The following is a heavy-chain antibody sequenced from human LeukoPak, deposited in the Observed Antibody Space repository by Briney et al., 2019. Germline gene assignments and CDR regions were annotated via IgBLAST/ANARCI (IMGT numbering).Heavy chain of an antibody. D-gene: IGHD6-19*01. CDR3: AKIGETSGWYPDH. V-gene: IGHV3-73*01. CDR2: VRSKGYNYAT. Sequence: GGSLRLSCAPSGFTVSGSVMHWVREASGKGLEWLGRVRSKGYNYATAYGASVKDRFIISRDDSKSTAYLQMSSLKSQDPAVYYCAKIGETSGWYPDHWGEGTLVTVSS. J-gene: IGHJ4*02. CDR1: GFTVSGSV.